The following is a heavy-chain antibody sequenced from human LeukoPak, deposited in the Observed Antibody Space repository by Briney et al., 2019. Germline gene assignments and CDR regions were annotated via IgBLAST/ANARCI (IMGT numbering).Heavy chain of an antibody. J-gene: IGHJ3*01. CDR1: GFTFSSYT. V-gene: IGHV3-48*04. CDR2: ILSDSGTTI. D-gene: IGHD1-14*01. Sequence: GGSLRLSCVTFGFTFSSYTMNWVRQAPGKGLEWISSILSDSGTTIHYADSVKGRFTISRDNAKNSLYLQMNSLRVEDTAVYYCVRGTSHPVWGQGTTVTVSS. CDR3: VRGTSHPV.